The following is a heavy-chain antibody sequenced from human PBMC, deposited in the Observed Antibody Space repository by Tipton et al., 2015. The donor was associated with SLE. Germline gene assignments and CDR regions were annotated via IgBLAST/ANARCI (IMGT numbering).Heavy chain of an antibody. J-gene: IGHJ6*03. D-gene: IGHD3-10*01. CDR1: GDSISGGGYF. CDR3: ARGFGYYYNYLDV. CDR2: VSHSGDT. V-gene: IGHV4-31*03. Sequence: TLSLTCTVSGDSISGGGYFWSWIRQHPGKGLEWIGEVSHSGDTNYTPSLKSRVSISVDTSKNLFFLKLTSVTAADTAVYFCARGFGYYYNYLDVWGKGTTVIVSS.